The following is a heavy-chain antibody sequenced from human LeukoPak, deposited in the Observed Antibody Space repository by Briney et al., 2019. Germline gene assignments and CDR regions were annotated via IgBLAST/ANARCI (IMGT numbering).Heavy chain of an antibody. D-gene: IGHD3-22*01. V-gene: IGHV3-30-3*01. CDR3: ARGDDSSGTIFDY. CDR2: ISYDGSNK. CDR1: GFTFSSYA. Sequence: GRSLRLSCAASGFTFSSYAMHWVRQASGKGLEWVAVISYDGSNKYYADSVKGRFTISRDNSKNTLYLQMNSLRAEDTAVYYCARGDDSSGTIFDYWGQGTLVTVSS. J-gene: IGHJ4*02.